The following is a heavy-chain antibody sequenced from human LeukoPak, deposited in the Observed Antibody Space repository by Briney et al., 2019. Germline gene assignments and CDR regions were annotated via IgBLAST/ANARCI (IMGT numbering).Heavy chain of an antibody. V-gene: IGHV1-2*02. CDR3: ARSPVGSSALGY. D-gene: IGHD3-10*01. Sequence: ASVRVSCKAFGYTFPGYFLHWWRRAPGQGLGWMGWINPNSGGTNYAQKFQGRVTMTRDTSISTAYMELSRLRSDDTAVYYCARSPVGSSALGYWGQGTLVTVSS. J-gene: IGHJ4*02. CDR1: GYTFPGYF. CDR2: INPNSGGT.